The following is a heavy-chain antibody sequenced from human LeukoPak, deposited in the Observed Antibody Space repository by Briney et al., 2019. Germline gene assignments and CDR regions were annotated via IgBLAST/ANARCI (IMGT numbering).Heavy chain of an antibody. CDR1: GGTFSSYA. Sequence: SVKVSCKASGGTFSSYAISWVRQAPGQGLEWVGGIIPIFGTANYAQKFQGRVTITADKSTSTAYMELSSLRSEDTAVYYCARDLGYCSGGSCYSGVRGYWGQGTLVTVSS. CDR3: ARDLGYCSGGSCYSGVRGY. V-gene: IGHV1-69*06. D-gene: IGHD2-15*01. J-gene: IGHJ4*02. CDR2: IIPIFGTA.